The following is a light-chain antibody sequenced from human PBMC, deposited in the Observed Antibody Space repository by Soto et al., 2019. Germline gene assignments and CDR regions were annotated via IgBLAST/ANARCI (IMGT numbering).Light chain of an antibody. Sequence: QSALPQPASVSGSPGQSITISCTGTSRAVVSYTFVSWYQHHPGKAPKLMIYEGTKRPSGVYHRFSGSKSGNTASLTISGLQAEDEADYYCCSYAGSSTPVFGGGTKLTVL. J-gene: IGLJ3*02. V-gene: IGLV2-23*01. CDR3: CSYAGSSTPV. CDR1: SRAVVSYTF. CDR2: EGT.